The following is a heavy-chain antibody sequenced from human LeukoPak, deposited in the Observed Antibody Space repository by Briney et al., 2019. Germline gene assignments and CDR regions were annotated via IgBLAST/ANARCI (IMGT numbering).Heavy chain of an antibody. J-gene: IGHJ4*02. D-gene: IGHD5-24*01. V-gene: IGHV3-21*01. CDR3: ARDRRDGGYNPGDPRGFAN. CDR2: ISSSSGYI. CDR1: GFTFSTYN. Sequence: GGSLRLSCAASGFTFSTYNINWVRQAPGKGLEWVSSISSSSGYIYYADSLKGRFTISRDNAKNSLHLQMNSLRAEDTAVYYCARDRRDGGYNPGDPRGFANWGQGTLVTVSS.